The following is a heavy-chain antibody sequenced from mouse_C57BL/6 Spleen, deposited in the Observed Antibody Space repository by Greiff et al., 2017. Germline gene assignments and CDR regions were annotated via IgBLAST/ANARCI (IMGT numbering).Heavy chain of an antibody. Sequence: EVMLVESGEGLVKPGGTLKLSCAASGFTFSSYAMSWVRQTPEKRLEWVAYISSGGDYIYYADTVKGRFTISRDNARNTLYLQMSSLKSEDTAMYYCTRDYDYDGAYWGQGTLVTVSA. CDR2: ISSGGDYI. V-gene: IGHV5-9-1*02. CDR1: GFTFSSYA. CDR3: TRDYDYDGAY. D-gene: IGHD2-4*01. J-gene: IGHJ3*01.